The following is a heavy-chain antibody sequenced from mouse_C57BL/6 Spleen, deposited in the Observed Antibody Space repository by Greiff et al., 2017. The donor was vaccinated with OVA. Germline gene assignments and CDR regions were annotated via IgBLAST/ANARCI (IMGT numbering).Heavy chain of an antibody. CDR1: GYTFTSYW. D-gene: IGHD1-1*01. J-gene: IGHJ4*01. Sequence: VQLQQPGAELVMPGASVKLSCKASGYTFTSYWMHWVKQRPGQGLEWIGEIDPSDSYTNYNQKFKGKSTLTVDKSSSTAYMQLSSLTSEDSAVYYCASYGSSPYYYAMDYWGQGTSVTVSS. CDR3: ASYGSSPYYYAMDY. CDR2: IDPSDSYT. V-gene: IGHV1-69*01.